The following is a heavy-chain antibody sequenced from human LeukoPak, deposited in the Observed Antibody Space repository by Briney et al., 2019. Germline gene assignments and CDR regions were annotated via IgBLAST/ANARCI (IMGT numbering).Heavy chain of an antibody. CDR3: ASSGTASRGAMDV. D-gene: IGHD1-1*01. Sequence: PGGSLRLSCAASGLTGSSNFMTWVRQAPGKGLEWVSAMYSGGSTFYADSVRSRFNISRDNSKKTMFLQMSSLRVEDAAVYYCASSGTASRGAMDVWGQGTTVTVSS. CDR1: GLTGSSNF. CDR2: MYSGGST. J-gene: IGHJ6*02. V-gene: IGHV3-66*01.